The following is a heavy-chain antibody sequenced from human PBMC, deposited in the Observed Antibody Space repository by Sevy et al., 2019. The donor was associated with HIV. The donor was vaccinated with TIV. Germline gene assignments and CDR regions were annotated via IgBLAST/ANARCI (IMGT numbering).Heavy chain of an antibody. J-gene: IGHJ6*02. V-gene: IGHV3-30*18. D-gene: IGHD1-26*01. CDR2: ISHDGINE. Sequence: GGSLRLSCIGSGFSFSYYGIHWVRQSPGKGLDWVALISHDGINEYYADSVKGRFTISRDNSKNRVYLEMNSLRNEDKAIYFCANAYSGSYSHSYLYALDVWGQGTTVTVSS. CDR1: GFSFSYYG. CDR3: ANAYSGSYSHSYLYALDV.